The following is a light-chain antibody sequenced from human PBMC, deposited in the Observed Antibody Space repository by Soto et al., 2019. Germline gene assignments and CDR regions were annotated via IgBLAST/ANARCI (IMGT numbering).Light chain of an antibody. Sequence: DIQMTQSPSSLSASVGDRVTITCRASQGINNYLAWYQQKPGNVPKLLIFAASTLQSGVPSRFSGSGSGTDYTLTITSLQPEDVATYYCQKYNTAPRTFGQGTKVEIK. CDR2: AAS. CDR3: QKYNTAPRT. CDR1: QGINNY. V-gene: IGKV1-27*01. J-gene: IGKJ1*01.